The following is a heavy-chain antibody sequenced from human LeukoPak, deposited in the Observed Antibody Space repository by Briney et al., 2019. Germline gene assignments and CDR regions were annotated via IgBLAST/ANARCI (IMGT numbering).Heavy chain of an antibody. V-gene: IGHV4-39*01. CDR2: IYYSGST. Sequence: PSETLSLTCTVSGGSISSSSYYWGWIRQPPGKGLEWIGSIYYSGSTYYNPSLKSRVTISVDASKNQFSLKLSSVTAADTAVYYCASPTYYYDSSGYPPLHYYMDVWGKGTTVTVSS. D-gene: IGHD3-22*01. CDR1: GGSISSSSYY. CDR3: ASPTYYYDSSGYPPLHYYMDV. J-gene: IGHJ6*03.